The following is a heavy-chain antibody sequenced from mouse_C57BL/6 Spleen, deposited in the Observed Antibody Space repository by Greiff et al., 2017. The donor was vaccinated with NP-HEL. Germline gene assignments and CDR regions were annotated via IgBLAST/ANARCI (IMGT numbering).Heavy chain of an antibody. V-gene: IGHV1-15*01. J-gene: IGHJ2*01. Sequence: QVQLQQSGAELVRPGASVTLSCKASGYTFTDYEMHWVKQTPVHGLEWIGAIDPETGGTAYNQKFKGKAILTADKSSSTAYMELRSLTSEDSAVYYCTRHYYGSSYHYWGQGTTLTVSS. CDR2: IDPETGGT. D-gene: IGHD1-1*01. CDR3: TRHYYGSSYHY. CDR1: GYTFTDYE.